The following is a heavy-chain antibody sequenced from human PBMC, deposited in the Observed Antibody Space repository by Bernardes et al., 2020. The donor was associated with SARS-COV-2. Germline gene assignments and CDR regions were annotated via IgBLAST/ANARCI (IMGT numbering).Heavy chain of an antibody. V-gene: IGHV4-39*02. CDR2: IYYSGST. CDR1: GGSISSSSYY. J-gene: IGHJ3*02. D-gene: IGHD3-22*01. CDR3: ARTYYYDTTI. Sequence: SETLSLTCSVSGGSISSSSYYWAWIRQPPGKGLEWIGNIYYSGSTYYNPSLKSRVTISVDTSRNHFSLKLSSVTAADTAVYYCARTYYYDTTIWGHGTMVTVSS.